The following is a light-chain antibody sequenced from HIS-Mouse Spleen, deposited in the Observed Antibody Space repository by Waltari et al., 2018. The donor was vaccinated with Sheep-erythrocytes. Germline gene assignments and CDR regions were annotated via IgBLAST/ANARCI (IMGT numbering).Light chain of an antibody. CDR2: DVS. J-gene: IGLJ2*01. Sequence: QSALTQPRSVSGSPGQSVTISCTGTSSDVGGYNYVSWYQQHPGKAPKLMLYDVSKRPSGGPDRLSGAKSGNTASLTISGLQAEDEADYYCCSYAGSYTVVFGGGTKLTVL. CDR3: CSYAGSYTVV. V-gene: IGLV2-11*01. CDR1: SSDVGGYNY.